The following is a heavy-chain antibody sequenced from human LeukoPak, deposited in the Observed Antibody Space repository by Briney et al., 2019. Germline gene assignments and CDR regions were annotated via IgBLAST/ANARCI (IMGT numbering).Heavy chain of an antibody. V-gene: IGHV3-66*01. CDR3: ARRPDYGGTPTFDY. J-gene: IGHJ4*02. Sequence: HPGGSLRLSCAASGLTVSSTYMSWVRQAPGKGLEWVSVIYSDGSTYYADSVKGRFTISRDNSKNTVCLQMNSLRAEDTAVYFCARRPDYGGTPTFDYWGQGTLVTVSS. D-gene: IGHD4-23*01. CDR1: GLTVSSTY. CDR2: IYSDGST.